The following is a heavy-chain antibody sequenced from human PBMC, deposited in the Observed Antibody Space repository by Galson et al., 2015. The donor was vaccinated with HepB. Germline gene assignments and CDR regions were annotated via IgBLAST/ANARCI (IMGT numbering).Heavy chain of an antibody. J-gene: IGHJ4*02. CDR2: ITPSGDNT. D-gene: IGHD6-19*01. V-gene: IGHV3-23*01. Sequence: SLRLSCAVSGFTFSRYALHWFRQAPGKGLEWISAITPSGDNTYSADSLKGRFFISSDNSQNTLFLQMNSLRADDTAIYFCAKVFPEKTDGWYRQALYYFDSWGQGTRVTVS. CDR1: GFTFSRYA. CDR3: AKVFPEKTDGWYRQALYYFDS.